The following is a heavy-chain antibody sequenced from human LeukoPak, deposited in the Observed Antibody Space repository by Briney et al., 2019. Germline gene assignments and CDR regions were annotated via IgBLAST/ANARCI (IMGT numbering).Heavy chain of an antibody. CDR1: GFTFSSYA. CDR2: VSGSGGHT. V-gene: IGHV3-23*01. J-gene: IGHJ6*03. CDR3: ARGKTISYYYYYMDV. Sequence: QAGGSLRLSCAASGFTFSSYAMTWVRQAPGKGLEWVSAVSGSGGHTYYADSVKGRFTISRDNAKNSLYLQMNSLRAEDTAVYYCARGKTISYYYYYMDVWGKGTTVTISS. D-gene: IGHD5-12*01.